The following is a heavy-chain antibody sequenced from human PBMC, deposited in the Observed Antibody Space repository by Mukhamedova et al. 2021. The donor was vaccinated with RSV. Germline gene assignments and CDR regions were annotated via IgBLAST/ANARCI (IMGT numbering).Heavy chain of an antibody. Sequence: GLAWMGWINTNTGNPTYAQGFTGRFVFSLDTSVSTAYLQISSLKAEDTAVYYCARLGRRGIAAAGGDYWGQATLVTVSS. CDR2: INTNTGNP. D-gene: IGHD6-13*01. CDR3: ARLGRRGIAAAGGDY. J-gene: IGHJ4*02. V-gene: IGHV7-4-1*02.